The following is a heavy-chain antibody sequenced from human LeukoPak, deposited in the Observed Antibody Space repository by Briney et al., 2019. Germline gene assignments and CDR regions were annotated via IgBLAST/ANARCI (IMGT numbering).Heavy chain of an antibody. CDR2: IYPGDSDT. V-gene: IGHV5-51*01. J-gene: IGHJ3*02. D-gene: IGHD6-19*01. Sequence: GESLQISCKGSGYSFTSYWIGWVRQMPGKGLEWMGIIYPGDSDTRYSPSFQGQVTISADKSINTAYLQWSSLKASDTAMYYCARLKYSSGLLNAFDIWGQGTMVTVSS. CDR3: ARLKYSSGLLNAFDI. CDR1: GYSFTSYW.